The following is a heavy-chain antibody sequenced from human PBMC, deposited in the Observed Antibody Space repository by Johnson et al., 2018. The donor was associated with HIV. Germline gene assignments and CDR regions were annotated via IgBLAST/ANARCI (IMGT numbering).Heavy chain of an antibody. CDR3: ARDLGDSSGYYLGAFDI. Sequence: VQLVESGGGLVKPGGSLRLSCAASGFTFSSYWMSWVRQAPGKGLEWVANIKQDGSEKYYADSVKGRFPISRDNAKNSLYLQMNSLRAEDTAVYYCARDLGDSSGYYLGAFDIWGQGTMVTVSS. J-gene: IGHJ3*02. CDR2: IKQDGSEK. D-gene: IGHD3-22*01. CDR1: GFTFSSYW. V-gene: IGHV3-7*01.